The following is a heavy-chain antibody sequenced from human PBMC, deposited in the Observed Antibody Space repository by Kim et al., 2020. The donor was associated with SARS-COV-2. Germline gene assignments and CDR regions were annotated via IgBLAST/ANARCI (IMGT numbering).Heavy chain of an antibody. D-gene: IGHD7-27*01. CDR2: TT. Sequence: TTDYAAPVKGRCTISRDDSKNTLYLQMNSLKTEDTVVYYCTTLGNRNFDYWGQGTLVTVSS. CDR3: TTLGNRNFDY. V-gene: IGHV3-15*01. J-gene: IGHJ4*02.